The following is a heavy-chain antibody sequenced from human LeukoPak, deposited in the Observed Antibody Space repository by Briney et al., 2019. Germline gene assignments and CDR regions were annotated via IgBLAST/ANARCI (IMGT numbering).Heavy chain of an antibody. J-gene: IGHJ4*02. CDR1: GYTFTGYY. D-gene: IGHD2-15*01. Sequence: ASVKVSCKASGYTFTGYYMHWVRQAPGQGLEWMGWINPNSGGTNYAQKFQGRVTMTRDTSISTAYMELSRLRSDDTAVYYCASLYCSGGSCYQFDYWGQGTLVTVSS. V-gene: IGHV1-2*02. CDR3: ASLYCSGGSCYQFDY. CDR2: INPNSGGT.